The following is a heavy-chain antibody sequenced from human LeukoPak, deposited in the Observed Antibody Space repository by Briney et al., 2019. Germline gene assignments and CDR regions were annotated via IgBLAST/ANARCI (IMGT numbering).Heavy chain of an antibody. J-gene: IGHJ4*02. CDR2: IIPILGIA. D-gene: IGHD6-13*01. CDR3: ARGGASSWYFDY. Sequence: SVKVSCKASGGTFTSYAISWVRQAPGQGLEWMGRIIPILGIANYAQKFQGRVTITADKSTSTAYMELSSLRSEDTAVYYCARGGASSWYFDYWGQGTLVTVSS. CDR1: GGTFTSYA. V-gene: IGHV1-69*04.